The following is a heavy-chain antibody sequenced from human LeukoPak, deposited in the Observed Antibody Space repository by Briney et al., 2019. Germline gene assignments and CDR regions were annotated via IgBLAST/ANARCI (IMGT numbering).Heavy chain of an antibody. J-gene: IGHJ4*02. D-gene: IGHD5-18*01. Sequence: GGSLRLSCAASGFTFSSYWMHWVRQAPGKGLEWLSFISTGSSTIYYADSVKGRFTISRDNAKNSLYLQMNSLRDEDTAVYYCARVAEIQLWLRSAIDYWGQGTLVTVSS. CDR3: ARVAEIQLWLRSAIDY. V-gene: IGHV3-48*02. CDR1: GFTFSSYW. CDR2: ISTGSSTI.